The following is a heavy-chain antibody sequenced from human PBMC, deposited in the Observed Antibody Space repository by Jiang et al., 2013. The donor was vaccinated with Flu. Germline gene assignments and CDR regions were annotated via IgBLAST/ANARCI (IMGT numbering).Heavy chain of an antibody. V-gene: IGHV3-30-3*01. CDR3: ARDSGYTTAWSPGNY. CDR2: ISYDGSIK. D-gene: IGHD6-19*01. J-gene: IGHJ4*02. Sequence: VQLVESGGGVVQPGRSLRLSCAASGFTFSTYALHWVRQSPGKGLEWVAVISYDGSIKYYADSVKGRFTISRDDPKNTLSLQMNDLSAEDTAIYYCARDSGYTTAWSPGNYWGQGTLVTVSS. CDR1: GFTFSTYA.